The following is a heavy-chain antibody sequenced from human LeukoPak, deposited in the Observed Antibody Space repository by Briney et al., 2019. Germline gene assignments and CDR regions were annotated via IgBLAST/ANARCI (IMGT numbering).Heavy chain of an antibody. J-gene: IGHJ4*02. CDR3: ARDRFYDNTGFRRLDF. D-gene: IGHD3-22*01. CDR2: IYFRGTT. Sequence: ASETLSLTRNVSGGPITDYYWSWIRQPPGKGLEWIGYIYFRGTTNYNPSFKSRVTISVDTSKNQFSLRLSSVTAADTAVYYCARDRFYDNTGFRRLDFWGQGVLVTVSS. CDR1: GGPITDYY. V-gene: IGHV4-59*01.